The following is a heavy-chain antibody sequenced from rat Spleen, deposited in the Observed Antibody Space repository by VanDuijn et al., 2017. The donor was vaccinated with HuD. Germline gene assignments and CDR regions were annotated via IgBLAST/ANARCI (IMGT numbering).Heavy chain of an antibody. Sequence: EVQLVESGGGLVQPGRSLKLSCAASGFTFSSFPMAWVRQAPGKGLEWVASITNTGGSTYYPDSVKGRFTISRDNAKSTLYLQMNSLKSEDTATYYCARVNYGYNYYFDYWGQGVMVTISS. J-gene: IGHJ2*01. CDR2: ITNTGGST. V-gene: IGHV5-31*01. CDR1: GFTFSSFP. D-gene: IGHD1-9*01. CDR3: ARVNYGYNYYFDY.